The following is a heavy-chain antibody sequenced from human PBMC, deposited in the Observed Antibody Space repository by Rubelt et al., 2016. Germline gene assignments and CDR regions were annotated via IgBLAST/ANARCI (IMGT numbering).Heavy chain of an antibody. D-gene: IGHD2-8*01. Sequence: TSGSTNYNPSLKSRVTMSVDTSKNQFSLKLSSVTAADTAVYYCARDRVLGAFVAVYWGQGTLVTVSS. J-gene: IGHJ4*02. CDR2: TSGST. CDR3: ARDRVLGAFVAVY. V-gene: IGHV4-4*07.